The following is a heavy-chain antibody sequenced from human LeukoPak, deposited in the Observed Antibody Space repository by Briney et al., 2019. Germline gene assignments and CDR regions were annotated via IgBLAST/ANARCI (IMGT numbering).Heavy chain of an antibody. J-gene: IGHJ6*03. CDR2: IRSKAYGGTT. CDR1: GFTFGDYA. V-gene: IGHV3-49*04. Sequence: GGSLRPSCTASGFTFGDYAMSWVRQAPGKGLEWVGFIRSKAYGGTTEYAASVKGRFTISRDDSKSIAYLQMNSLKTEDTAVYYCTRDYPHYDFWSGYYGPGYYYYMDVWGKGTTVTVSS. D-gene: IGHD3-3*01. CDR3: TRDYPHYDFWSGYYGPGYYYYMDV.